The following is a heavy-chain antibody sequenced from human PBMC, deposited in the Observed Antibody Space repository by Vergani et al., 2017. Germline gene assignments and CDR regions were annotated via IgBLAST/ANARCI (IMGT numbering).Heavy chain of an antibody. CDR2: IYTSGST. V-gene: IGHV4-4*09. J-gene: IGHJ4*02. CDR3: ARLVAVAGTDNYYFDY. Sequence: QVQLQESGPGLVKPSETLSLTCTVSGGSISSYYWSWIRQPPGKGLEWIGYIYTSGSTNYNPSLKSRVTISVDTSKNQFSLKLSSVTAADTAVYYCARLVAVAGTDNYYFDYWGQGTLVTVSS. D-gene: IGHD6-19*01. CDR1: GGSISSYY.